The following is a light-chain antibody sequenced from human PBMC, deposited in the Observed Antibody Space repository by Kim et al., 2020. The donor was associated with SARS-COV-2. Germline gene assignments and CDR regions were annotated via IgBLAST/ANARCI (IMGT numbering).Light chain of an antibody. CDR1: SSDVGSSNH. V-gene: IGLV2-23*02. Sequence: GQSITISCTGTSSDVGSSNHVSWYQQHPGKAPNLVIYEVSKRPSGVSSRFSASKSDNTASLTISGLQAEDEADYYCLSYTSRITFIFGTGTKVTVL. J-gene: IGLJ1*01. CDR2: EVS. CDR3: LSYTSRITFI.